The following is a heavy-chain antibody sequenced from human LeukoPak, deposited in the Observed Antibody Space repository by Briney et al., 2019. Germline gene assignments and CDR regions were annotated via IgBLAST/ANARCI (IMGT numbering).Heavy chain of an antibody. CDR2: IIPILGIA. CDR1: GGTFSSYT. J-gene: IGHJ4*02. V-gene: IGHV1-69*04. D-gene: IGHD6-19*01. CDR3: ARDYSSAWWFDF. Sequence: GASVKVSCKASGGTFSSYTISWVRQAPGQGLEWMGRIIPILGIANYAQKFQGRVTITADKSTSTAYMELSNLRSEDTAVYYCARDYSSAWWFDFWGQGTLVTVSS.